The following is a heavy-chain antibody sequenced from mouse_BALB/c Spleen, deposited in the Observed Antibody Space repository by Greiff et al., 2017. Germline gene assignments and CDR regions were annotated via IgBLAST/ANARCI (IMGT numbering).Heavy chain of an antibody. Sequence: DVKLVESGGGLVQPGGSLRLSCATSGFTSTDYYMSWVRQPPGKALEWLGFIRNKANGYTTEYSASVKGRFTISRDNSQSILYLQMNTLRAEDSATYYCARDRDYAMDYWGQGTSVTVSS. J-gene: IGHJ4*01. V-gene: IGHV7-3*02. CDR1: GFTSTDYY. CDR3: ARDRDYAMDY. CDR2: IRNKANGYTT.